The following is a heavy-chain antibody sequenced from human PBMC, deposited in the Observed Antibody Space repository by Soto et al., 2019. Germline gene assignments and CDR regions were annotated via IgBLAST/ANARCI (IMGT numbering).Heavy chain of an antibody. CDR3: AREGRMGTFDY. D-gene: IGHD1-1*01. J-gene: IGHJ4*02. CDR1: GGSVSGGSYF. V-gene: IGHV4-61*01. CDR2: FYYSGST. Sequence: SETLSLTCTVSGGSVSGGSYFWSRVRQPPGKGLEWIGYFYYSGSTKYNPSLKSRVTILEDTSKNQFSLKLNSVTAADTAVYYCAREGRMGTFDYWGQGALVTVSS.